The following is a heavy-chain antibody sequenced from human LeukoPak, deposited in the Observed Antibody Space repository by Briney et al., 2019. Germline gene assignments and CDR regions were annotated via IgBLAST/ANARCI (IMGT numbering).Heavy chain of an antibody. Sequence: SETLSLTCSVSGGSIRGYYWSWIRQPPGKGLEWIGYIYDSGSSKYNPSLKSRVTISVDTSKNQFSLKLRDVTAADTAVYFCARDSRANWGLGRRDYWGQVTLVTVFS. D-gene: IGHD7-27*01. CDR3: ARDSRANWGLGRRDY. CDR2: IYDSGSS. V-gene: IGHV4-59*01. J-gene: IGHJ4*02. CDR1: GGSIRGYY.